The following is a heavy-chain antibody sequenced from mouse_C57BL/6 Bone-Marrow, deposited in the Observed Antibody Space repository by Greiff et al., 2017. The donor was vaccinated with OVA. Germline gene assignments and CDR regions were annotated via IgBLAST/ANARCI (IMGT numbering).Heavy chain of an antibody. CDR3: ARVLYYGSSHYYAMDY. CDR1: GYTFTSYW. V-gene: IGHV1-55*01. CDR2: IYPGSGST. J-gene: IGHJ4*01. D-gene: IGHD1-1*01. Sequence: QVQLQQSGAELVKPGASVKMSCKASGYTFTSYWITWVKQRPGQGLEWIGDIYPGSGSTNYNEKFKSKATLTVDNSSSTAYMQLSSLTSEDSAVYYCARVLYYGSSHYYAMDYWGQGTSVTVSS.